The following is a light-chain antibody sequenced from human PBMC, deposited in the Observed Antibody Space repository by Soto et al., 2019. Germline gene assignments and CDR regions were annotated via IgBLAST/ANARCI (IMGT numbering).Light chain of an antibody. CDR2: DAS. J-gene: IGKJ4*01. CDR3: QQYNSYSALT. CDR1: QGISSW. V-gene: IGKV1-5*01. Sequence: IQMTQSNSTLSASVGDRVTITCRASQGISSWLAWYQQIPGKAPKLLIYDASSLESGVPSRFSGSGSGTEFTLTISSLQPDDFATYYCQQYNSYSALTFGGGTKV.